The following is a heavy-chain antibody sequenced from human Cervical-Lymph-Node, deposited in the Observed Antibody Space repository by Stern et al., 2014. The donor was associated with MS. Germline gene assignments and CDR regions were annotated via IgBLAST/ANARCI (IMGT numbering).Heavy chain of an antibody. D-gene: IGHD6-13*01. J-gene: IGHJ6*02. CDR3: ARSSSPSPYYYYGMDV. CDR1: GFTFSSHG. V-gene: IGHV3-33*01. CDR2: IWYDGSNK. Sequence: VQLVESGGGVVQPGRSLRLSCAASGFTFSSHGMHWVRQAPGKGLEWVAVIWYDGSNKYYADSVKGRFTISRDNSKNTLYLQMNSLRAEDTAVYYCARSSSPSPYYYYGMDVWGQGTTVTVSS.